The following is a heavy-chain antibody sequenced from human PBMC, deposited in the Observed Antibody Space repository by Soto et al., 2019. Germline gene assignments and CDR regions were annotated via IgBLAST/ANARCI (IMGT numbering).Heavy chain of an antibody. J-gene: IGHJ6*02. CDR1: GYTFTSYG. D-gene: IGHD6-19*01. Sequence: QVQLVQSGAEVKKPGASVKVSCKASGYTFTSYGISWVRQAPGQGLEWMGWISAYNGNTNYAQKLQGRVTMTTDTATSTAYMELRSLRSDDTAVYYCARDRRSWLVRDYYYGMDVWGQGTTVTVSS. CDR3: ARDRRSWLVRDYYYGMDV. CDR2: ISAYNGNT. V-gene: IGHV1-18*01.